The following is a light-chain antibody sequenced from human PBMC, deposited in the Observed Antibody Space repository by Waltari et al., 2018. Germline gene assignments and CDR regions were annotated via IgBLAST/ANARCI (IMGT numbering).Light chain of an antibody. V-gene: IGLV2-14*03. CDR1: GSAVGASDF. J-gene: IGLJ3*02. Sequence: QSALTQPASVSGSPGQSITISCTGIGSAVGASDFVSWYQHHPGKAPQVSIYDVTNRPSGISDRFSASKSANTASLTISGLQPEDEGDYYCSSHTVDGVVLFGGGTQVTVL. CDR3: SSHTVDGVVL. CDR2: DVT.